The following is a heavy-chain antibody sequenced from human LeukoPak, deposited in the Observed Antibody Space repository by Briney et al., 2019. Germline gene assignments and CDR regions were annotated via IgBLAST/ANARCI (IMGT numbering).Heavy chain of an antibody. CDR1: GFTFSDSY. D-gene: IGHD6-13*01. CDR2: ISGGSVTT. CDR3: ARLAAAGTFGFDY. J-gene: IGHJ4*02. Sequence: GGSLRLSCAASGFTFSDSYMTWVRQAPGKGLEWVSTISGGSVTTYYADSVKGRFTISRDNSKNTLYLQMNSLRAEDTAVYYCARLAAAGTFGFDYWGQGTLVTVSS. V-gene: IGHV3-23*01.